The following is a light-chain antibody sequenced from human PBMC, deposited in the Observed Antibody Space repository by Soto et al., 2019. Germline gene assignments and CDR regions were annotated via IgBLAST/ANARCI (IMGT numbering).Light chain of an antibody. CDR2: DVA. CDR3: MSFTSSNTYV. CDR1: SSDVGAYNF. V-gene: IGLV2-14*03. Sequence: QSVLTQPASVSGSPGQSITISCTGTSSDVGAYNFVSWYQHYPDRAPKVVIYDVANRPSGVSYRFSASKSGNTASLTISGPQAEDEADYYCMSFTSSNTYVFGTGTKVTVL. J-gene: IGLJ1*01.